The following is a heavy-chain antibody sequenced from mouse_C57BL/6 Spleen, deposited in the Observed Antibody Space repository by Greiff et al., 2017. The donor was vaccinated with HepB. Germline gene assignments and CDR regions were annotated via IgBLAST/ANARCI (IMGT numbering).Heavy chain of an antibody. CDR3: ASYYYGGSYGYFDV. J-gene: IGHJ1*03. D-gene: IGHD1-1*01. Sequence: VQLQQSGPELVKPGASVKISCKASGYTFTDYYMNWVKQSHGKSLEWIGDINPNNGGTSYNQKFKGKATLTVDKSSSTAYMELRSLTSEDSAVYYCASYYYGGSYGYFDVWGKGTTVTVSS. CDR1: GYTFTDYY. CDR2: INPNNGGT. V-gene: IGHV1-26*01.